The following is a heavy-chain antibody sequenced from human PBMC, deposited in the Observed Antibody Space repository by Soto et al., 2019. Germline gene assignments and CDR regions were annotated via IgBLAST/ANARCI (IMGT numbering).Heavy chain of an antibody. V-gene: IGHV4-59*01. Sequence: ETLSLTCTVSGGSISSYYWSWIRQPPGKGLEWIGYIYYSGSTNYNPSLKSRVTISVDTSKNQFSLKLSSVTAADTAVYYCARVPVVAARPSSWFDPWGQGTLVTVSS. CDR3: ARVPVVAARPSSWFDP. CDR1: GGSISSYY. D-gene: IGHD6-6*01. CDR2: IYYSGST. J-gene: IGHJ5*02.